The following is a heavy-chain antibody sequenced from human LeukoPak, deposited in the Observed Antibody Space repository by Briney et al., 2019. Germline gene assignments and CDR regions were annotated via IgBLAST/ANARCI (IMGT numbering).Heavy chain of an antibody. CDR2: ISYDGSDK. CDR3: ARDYYDTSGDYFYYHYNGVDI. D-gene: IGHD3-22*01. Sequence: PGGSLRLSCAASGFTFNHYAMYWVRQAPGKGLEWVAVISYDGSDKYYAGSVKGRFTISRDNSENTLYLRMNSLRAEDTAVYYCARDYYDTSGDYFYYHYNGVDIWGQGTTVTVPS. J-gene: IGHJ6*02. V-gene: IGHV3-30-3*01. CDR1: GFTFNHYA.